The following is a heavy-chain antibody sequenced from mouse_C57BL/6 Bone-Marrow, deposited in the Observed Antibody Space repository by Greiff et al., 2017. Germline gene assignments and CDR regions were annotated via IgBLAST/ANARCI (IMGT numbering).Heavy chain of an antibody. V-gene: IGHV14-4*01. Sequence: EVQLQQSGAELVRPGASVKLSCTASGFNIKDDYMHWVKQRPEQGLEWIGWIDPENGDTEYASKFQGKATITADTSSNTAYLQLSSLTSEDTALYYCTTDGNYDYWGQGTTLTGSS. CDR3: TTDGNYDY. D-gene: IGHD2-1*01. CDR1: GFNIKDDY. J-gene: IGHJ2*01. CDR2: IDPENGDT.